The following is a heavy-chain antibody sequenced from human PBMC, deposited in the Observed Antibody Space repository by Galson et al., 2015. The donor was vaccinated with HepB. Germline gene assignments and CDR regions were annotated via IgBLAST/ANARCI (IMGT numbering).Heavy chain of an antibody. J-gene: IGHJ4*02. CDR3: AREKSAAFGIFDY. CDR1: GFTVSSNY. Sequence: SLRLSCAASGFTVSSNYMSWVRQAPGKGLEWVSIIYKDGGTNYADSVKGRFTISRDNSQYTLILQMNSLRAEDTAVYYCAREKSAAFGIFDYWGQGTLVTVSS. D-gene: IGHD1-14*01. CDR2: IYKDGGT. V-gene: IGHV3-53*01.